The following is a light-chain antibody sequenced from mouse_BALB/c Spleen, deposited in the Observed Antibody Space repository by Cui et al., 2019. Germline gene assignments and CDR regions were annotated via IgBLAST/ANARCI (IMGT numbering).Light chain of an antibody. CDR3: QHFWGTPFT. J-gene: IGKJ4*01. Sequence: IQMTQSPASLPVSVGETVTITCRARENIYSNLAWYQQKQGKSPQLLVYAATNLADGVPARFSGSGSGTQYSLKINSLQSEDFGSYYCQHFWGTPFTFGSGTKLEIK. CDR1: ENIYSN. CDR2: AAT. V-gene: IGKV12-46*01.